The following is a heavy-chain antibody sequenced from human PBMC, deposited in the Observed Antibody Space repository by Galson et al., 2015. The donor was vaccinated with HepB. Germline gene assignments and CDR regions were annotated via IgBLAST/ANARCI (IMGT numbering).Heavy chain of an antibody. V-gene: IGHV4-34*01. J-gene: IGHJ4*02. D-gene: IGHD5-18*01. CDR3: ASSGFIQLWFR. Sequence: SETLSLTCAVYGGSFSRYYWSWIRQPPGKGLEWIGEINHSGSTNYNPSLKSRVTISVDTSKNQFSLKLSSVTAADTAVYYCASSGFIQLWFRWGRGTLVTVSS. CDR1: GGSFSRYY. CDR2: INHSGST.